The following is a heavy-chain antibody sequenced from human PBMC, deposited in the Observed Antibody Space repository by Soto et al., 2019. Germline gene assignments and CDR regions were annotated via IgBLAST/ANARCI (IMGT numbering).Heavy chain of an antibody. D-gene: IGHD3-22*01. CDR2: INSDGSST. CDR1: GFTFSSYW. J-gene: IGHJ6*02. CDR3: ARGGTYYYDSSGGYYGMDV. V-gene: IGHV3-74*01. Sequence: EVQLVESGGGLVQPGGSLRLSCAASGFTFSSYWMHWVRQAPGKGLVWVSRINSDGSSTSYADSVKGRFTISRDNAKNTLYLQMNSLRAEDTAVYYCARGGTYYYDSSGGYYGMDVWGQGTTVTVSS.